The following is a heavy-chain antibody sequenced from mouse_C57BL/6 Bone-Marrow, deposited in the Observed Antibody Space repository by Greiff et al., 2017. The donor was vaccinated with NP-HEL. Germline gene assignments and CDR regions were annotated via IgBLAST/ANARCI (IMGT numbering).Heavy chain of an antibody. CDR3: ARGTYYYGSSYY. V-gene: IGHV1-76*01. J-gene: IGHJ2*01. CDR1: GYTFTDYY. CDR2: IYPGSGNT. Sequence: VQLQQSGAELVRPGASVKLSCKASGYTFTDYYINWVKQRPGQGLEWIARIYPGSGNTYYNEKFKGKATLTAEKSSSTAYMQLSSLTSEDSAVYFCARGTYYYGSSYYWGQGTTLTVSS. D-gene: IGHD1-1*01.